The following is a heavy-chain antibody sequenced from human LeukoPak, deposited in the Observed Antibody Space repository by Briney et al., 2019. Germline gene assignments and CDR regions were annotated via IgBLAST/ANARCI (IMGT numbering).Heavy chain of an antibody. V-gene: IGHV4-59*01. CDR3: ARQGGLTGFDY. D-gene: IGHD2-8*02. CDR1: VGSIRSYY. J-gene: IGHJ4*02. CDR2: IYYSGST. Sequence: SETLSLTCTVSVGSIRSYYWSWIRQPPGKGLEWIGYIYYSGSTNYNPSLKSRVTISVDTSKNQFSLKLSSVTAADTAVYYCARQGGLTGFDYWGQGTLVTVSS.